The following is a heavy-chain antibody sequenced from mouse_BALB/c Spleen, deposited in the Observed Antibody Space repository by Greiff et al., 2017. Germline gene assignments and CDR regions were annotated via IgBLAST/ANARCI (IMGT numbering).Heavy chain of an antibody. Sequence: EVQLQQSGTVLARPGASVKMSCKASGYTFTSYWMHWVKRRPGQGLEWIGAIYPGNSDTSYNQKFKGKAKLTAVTSTSTAYMELSSLTNEDSAVYYCTRPYYYGSSSYAMDYWGQGTSVTVSS. D-gene: IGHD1-1*01. CDR1: GYTFTSYW. CDR2: IYPGNSDT. V-gene: IGHV1-5*01. J-gene: IGHJ4*01. CDR3: TRPYYYGSSSYAMDY.